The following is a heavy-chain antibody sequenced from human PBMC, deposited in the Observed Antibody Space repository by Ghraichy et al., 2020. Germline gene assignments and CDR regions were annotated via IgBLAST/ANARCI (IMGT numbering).Heavy chain of an antibody. CDR2: ISSSSSYI. CDR1: GFTFSSYS. D-gene: IGHD3-22*01. Sequence: GGSLRLSCAASGFTFSSYSMNWVRQAPGKGLEWVSSISSSSSYIYYADSVKGRFTISRDNAKNSLYLQMNSLRAEDTAVYYCARDRSTYYYDSSGYFPDAFDIWGQGTMVTVSS. CDR3: ARDRSTYYYDSSGYFPDAFDI. J-gene: IGHJ3*02. V-gene: IGHV3-21*01.